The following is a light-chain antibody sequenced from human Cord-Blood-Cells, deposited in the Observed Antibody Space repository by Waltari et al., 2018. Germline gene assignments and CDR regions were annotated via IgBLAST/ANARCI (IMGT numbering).Light chain of an antibody. V-gene: IGLV2-23*01. Sequence: QSALTQPASVSGSPGQSLTTPCTGTSSAVGRYNLVSWYQQHPGKAPKLMIYEGSKRPSGVSNRFSGSKSGNTASLTISGLQAEDEADYYCCSYAGSSTWVFGGGTKLTVL. J-gene: IGLJ3*02. CDR2: EGS. CDR3: CSYAGSSTWV. CDR1: SSAVGRYNL.